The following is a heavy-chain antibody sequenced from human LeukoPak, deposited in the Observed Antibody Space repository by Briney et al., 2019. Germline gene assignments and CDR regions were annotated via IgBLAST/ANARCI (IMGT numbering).Heavy chain of an antibody. J-gene: IGHJ4*02. CDR1: GFTFSDYY. CDR3: AKATYSSSWNLYFDY. V-gene: IGHV3-23*01. CDR2: ISGSGGGT. D-gene: IGHD6-13*01. Sequence: GGSLRLSCAASGFTFSDYYMSWIRQAPGKGLGWVSSISGSGGGTYYADSVNGRFTISRDNSKNTLYLQMNSLRAEDTAVYYCAKATYSSSWNLYFDYWGQGTLVTVSS.